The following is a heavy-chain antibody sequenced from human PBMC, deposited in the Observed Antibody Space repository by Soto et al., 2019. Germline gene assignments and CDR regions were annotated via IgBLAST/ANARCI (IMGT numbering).Heavy chain of an antibody. CDR3: AKDNNPDYGDYLCYY. J-gene: IGHJ4*02. CDR1: GFTFDDYA. CDR2: ISWNSGSI. V-gene: IGHV3-9*01. Sequence: GGSLRLSCAASGFTFDDYAMHWVRQAPGKGLEWVSGISWNSGSIGYADSVKGRFTISRDNAKNSLYLQMNSLRAEDTALYYCAKDNNPDYGDYLCYYWGQGTLVTVSS. D-gene: IGHD4-17*01.